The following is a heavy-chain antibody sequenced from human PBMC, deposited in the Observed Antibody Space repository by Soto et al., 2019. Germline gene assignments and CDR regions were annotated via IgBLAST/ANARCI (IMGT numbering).Heavy chain of an antibody. CDR2: ISYDGSNK. V-gene: IGHV3-30*18. J-gene: IGHJ4*02. CDR3: AKDISSYSGSYTYYFDY. CDR1: GFTFSNYA. D-gene: IGHD1-26*01. Sequence: SLRLSCAASGFTFSNYAMHWVRQAPGKGLEWVAVISYDGSNKYYADSVKGRFTISRDNPKNTLYLQMNSLRAEDTAVYYCAKDISSYSGSYTYYFDYWGQGTLVTVSS.